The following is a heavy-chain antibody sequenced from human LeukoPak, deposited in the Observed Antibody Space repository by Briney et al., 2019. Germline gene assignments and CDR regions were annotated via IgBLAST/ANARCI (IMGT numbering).Heavy chain of an antibody. CDR1: GYTFTSYG. D-gene: IGHD3-9*01. J-gene: IGHJ4*02. CDR3: ARVHHDILTGYSYFDC. V-gene: IGHV1-18*01. CDR2: ISAYNDNT. Sequence: GASVKVSCKASGYTFTSYGISWVRQAPGQGLEWMGWISAYNDNTNYAQKLQGRVTMTTDTSTSTAYMELRSLRSDDTGVYYCARVHHDILTGYSYFDCWGQGTLVTVSS.